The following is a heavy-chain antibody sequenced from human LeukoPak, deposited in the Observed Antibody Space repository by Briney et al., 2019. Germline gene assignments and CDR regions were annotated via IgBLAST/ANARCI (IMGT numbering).Heavy chain of an antibody. Sequence: SETLSLTCAVHGGSFSGYHWNWIRQSPSKGLEGFGEINDRGRTNYNPSLESRVTLSVDTSKKEFSLKLSAVTAADTAVYYCARDPTTVTSLPYYFDFWGQGTLVSVSS. D-gene: IGHD4-17*01. CDR1: GGSFSGYH. J-gene: IGHJ4*02. V-gene: IGHV4-34*01. CDR2: INDRGRT. CDR3: ARDPTTVTSLPYYFDF.